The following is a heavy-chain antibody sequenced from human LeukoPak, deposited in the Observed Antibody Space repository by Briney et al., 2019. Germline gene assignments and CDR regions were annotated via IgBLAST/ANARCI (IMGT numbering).Heavy chain of an antibody. D-gene: IGHD6-19*01. CDR3: ASKRYSSGWRRLDY. Sequence: PSETLSLTCTVSGGSISSSSYYWGWIRQPPGKGLEWIGSIYYSGSTYYSPSLKSRVTISVDTSKNQFSLKLSSVTAADTAVYYCASKRYSSGWRRLDYWGQGTLVTVSS. J-gene: IGHJ4*02. V-gene: IGHV4-39*07. CDR1: GGSISSSSYY. CDR2: IYYSGST.